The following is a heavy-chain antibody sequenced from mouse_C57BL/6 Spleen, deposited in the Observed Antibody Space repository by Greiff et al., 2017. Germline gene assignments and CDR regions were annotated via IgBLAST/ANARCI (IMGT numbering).Heavy chain of an antibody. CDR2: ISGGGGNT. CDR3: ARQGVYYGSSYGYAMDY. CDR1: GFTFSSYT. J-gene: IGHJ4*01. V-gene: IGHV5-9*01. D-gene: IGHD1-1*01. Sequence: VMLVESGGGLVKPGGSLKLSCAASGFTFSSYTMSWVRQTPEKRLEWVATISGGGGNTYYPDSVKGRFTISRDNAKNTLYLQMSSLRSEDTALYYCARQGVYYGSSYGYAMDYWGQGTSVTVSS.